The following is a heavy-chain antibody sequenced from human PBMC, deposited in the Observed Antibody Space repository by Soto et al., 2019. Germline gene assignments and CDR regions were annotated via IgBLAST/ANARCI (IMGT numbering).Heavy chain of an antibody. D-gene: IGHD2-2*01. V-gene: IGHV3-20*04. J-gene: IGHJ4*02. CDR3: ARCSSTSCYVLASFDY. Sequence: VELVESGGGVVRPEGSLRLSCAASGFTFDDYAMSWVRQGPGKGLEWVASINWNAGSTTYADSVKGRFTISRDNAKNSLYLQINSLRADDTGLHYCARCSSTSCYVLASFDYWGQGTLVTVSS. CDR2: INWNAGST. CDR1: GFTFDDYA.